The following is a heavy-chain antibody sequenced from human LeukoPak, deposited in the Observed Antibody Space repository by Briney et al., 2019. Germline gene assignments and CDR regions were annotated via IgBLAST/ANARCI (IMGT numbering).Heavy chain of an antibody. J-gene: IGHJ4*02. V-gene: IGHV4-59*01. CDR1: GGSISSYY. Sequence: XTVSGGSISSYYWSWIRQPPGKGLEWIGYIYYSGSTNYNPSLKRRVTISVDTSKNKFSLKLSSVTAADTAVYYCARRSMVRGVIFDYWGQGTLVTVSS. CDR3: ARRSMVRGVIFDY. CDR2: IYYSGST. D-gene: IGHD3-10*01.